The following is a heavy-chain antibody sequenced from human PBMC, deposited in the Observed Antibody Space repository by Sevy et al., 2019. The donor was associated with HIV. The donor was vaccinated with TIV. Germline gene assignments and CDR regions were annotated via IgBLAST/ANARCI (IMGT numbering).Heavy chain of an antibody. CDR1: GYTFTNYY. D-gene: IGHD3-22*01. CDR3: ASVYYYDSSGPGF. J-gene: IGHJ4*02. V-gene: IGHV1-46*01. CDR2: INPSGGST. Sequence: ASVKVSCKASGYTFTNYYVHWVRQAPGEGLEWMGIINPSGGSTSYSQKFQGRVTMTRDTSTSTVYMELSSLRSEDTAVYYCASVYYYDSSGPGFWCQGTLVTVSS.